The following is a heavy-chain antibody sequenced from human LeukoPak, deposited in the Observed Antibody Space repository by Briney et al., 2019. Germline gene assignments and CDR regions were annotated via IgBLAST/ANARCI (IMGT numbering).Heavy chain of an antibody. D-gene: IGHD3-3*02. J-gene: IGHJ6*04. CDR3: ARGGIRTRAYPQYYDYGMDV. CDR1: GGTFSGYY. V-gene: IGHV4-34*01. Sequence: PAATLSLTCAVYGGTFSGYYWNWIRQPPGKGLEWMGEINHSGSTNYNPSLKSRVTISVDTSKDQFSLKLSTGSGADTAVYYCARGGIRTRAYPQYYDYGMDVSGKGTTGTVSS. CDR2: INHSGST.